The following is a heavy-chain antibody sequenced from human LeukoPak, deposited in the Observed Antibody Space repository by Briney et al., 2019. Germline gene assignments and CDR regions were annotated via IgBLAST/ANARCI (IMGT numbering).Heavy chain of an antibody. CDR3: ARLPTIYGSGSYWGFDY. D-gene: IGHD3-10*01. J-gene: IGHJ4*02. V-gene: IGHV4-34*01. CDR2: INHSGST. CDR1: GGSFSGYY. Sequence: SETLSLACAVYGGSFSGYYRSWIRQPPGKGLEWIGEINHSGSTNYNPSLKSRVTISVDTSKNQFSLKLSSVTAADTAVYYCARLPTIYGSGSYWGFDYWGQGTLVTVSS.